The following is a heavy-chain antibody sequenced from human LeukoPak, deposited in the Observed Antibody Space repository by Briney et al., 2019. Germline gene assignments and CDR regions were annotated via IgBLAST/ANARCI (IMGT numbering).Heavy chain of an antibody. CDR1: GFTFNYYA. CDR3: AKDLVSQRGVGSSEKVGY. J-gene: IGHJ4*02. D-gene: IGHD3-10*01. CDR2: ILGGGDTT. V-gene: IGHV3-23*01. Sequence: GGSLRLSCAASGFTFNYYAMNWVRQAPGKGLEWVSAILGGGDTTSYADSVKGRFTISRDNSKNTLYLQVNSLRAEDTAVYYCAKDLVSQRGVGSSEKVGYWGQGTLVTVSS.